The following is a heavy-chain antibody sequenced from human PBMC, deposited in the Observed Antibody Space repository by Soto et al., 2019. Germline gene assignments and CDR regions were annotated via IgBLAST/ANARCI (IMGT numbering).Heavy chain of an antibody. V-gene: IGHV4-34*01. CDR1: GGSFSGYY. Sequence: SLTCAVYGGSFSGYYWSWIRQPPGKGLEWIGEINHSGSTNYNPSLKSRVTISVDTSKNQFSLKLSSVTAADTAVCYCARGRSGWYLYYFDYWGQGTLVTVSS. J-gene: IGHJ4*02. D-gene: IGHD6-19*01. CDR3: ARGRSGWYLYYFDY. CDR2: INHSGST.